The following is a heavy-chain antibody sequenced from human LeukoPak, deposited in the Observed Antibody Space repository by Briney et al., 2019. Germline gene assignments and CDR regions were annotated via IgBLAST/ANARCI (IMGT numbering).Heavy chain of an antibody. CDR3: AKTFTPRYYYDTSGYPDAFDV. CDR2: ISGSGAGT. D-gene: IGHD3-22*01. J-gene: IGHJ3*01. Sequence: PGGSLRLSCAATGFMFSSYAVSWVRRAPGRGLEWVSLISGSGAGTYYADSVKGRFTISRDNSKDTLYLQMNNLGAEDTAIYYCAKTFTPRYYYDTSGYPDAFDVWGQGTMVTVSS. CDR1: GFMFSSYA. V-gene: IGHV3-23*01.